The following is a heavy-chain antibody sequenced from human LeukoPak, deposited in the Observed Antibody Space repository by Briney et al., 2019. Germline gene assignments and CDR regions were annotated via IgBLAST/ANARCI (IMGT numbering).Heavy chain of an antibody. V-gene: IGHV3-21*01. D-gene: IGHD4-17*01. CDR1: GFTFSSYS. J-gene: IGHJ4*02. CDR3: ARSHDYGDYVLGY. Sequence: GGSLRLSCAASGFTFSSYSMNWVRQAPGKGLEWVSSISSSSSYIYYADSVKGRFTISRDNAKNSLYLQMNSLRAEDTAVYYCARSHDYGDYVLGYWGQGTLVTVSS. CDR2: ISSSSSYI.